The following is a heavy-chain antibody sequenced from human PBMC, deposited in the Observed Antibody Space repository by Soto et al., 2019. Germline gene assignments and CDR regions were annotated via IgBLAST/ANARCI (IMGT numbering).Heavy chain of an antibody. CDR1: GFTFSSYG. V-gene: IGHV3-30*18. D-gene: IGHD6-25*01. CDR2: ISYDGSNK. Sequence: QVQLVESGGGVVPPGRSLRLSCAASGFTFSSYGMHWFRQALGKGLEWVAVISYDGSNKYYADSVKGRFTISRDNSKDSLYLHMNSLRAEDTAVYYCANAEAEAFDYWGQGTLVTVS. CDR3: ANAEAEAFDY. J-gene: IGHJ4*02.